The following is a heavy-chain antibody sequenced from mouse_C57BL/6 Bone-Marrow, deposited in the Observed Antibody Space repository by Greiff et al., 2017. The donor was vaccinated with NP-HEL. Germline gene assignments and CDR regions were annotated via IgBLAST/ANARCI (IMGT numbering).Heavy chain of an antibody. CDR3: AREDGYSWFAY. Sequence: VQLQQPGAELVMPGASVKLSCKASGYTFTSYWVHWVKQRPGQGLEWIGEIDPSDSYTNYNQKFKGKSTLTVDKSSSTAYMQLSSLTSEDSAVYYCAREDGYSWFAYWGQGTLVTVSA. V-gene: IGHV1-69*01. J-gene: IGHJ3*01. CDR2: IDPSDSYT. D-gene: IGHD2-3*01. CDR1: GYTFTSYW.